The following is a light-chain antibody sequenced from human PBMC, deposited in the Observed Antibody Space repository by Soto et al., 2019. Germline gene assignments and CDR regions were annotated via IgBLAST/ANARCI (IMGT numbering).Light chain of an antibody. V-gene: IGKV1-5*01. J-gene: IGKJ1*01. CDR2: DAS. CDR1: QTISGW. Sequence: DIQMTQSPSTLSASVGDTVTITCRASQTISGWLAWYQQRPGKAPNLLIFDASTLESGVPSRFSGSGSGTTFTLTISSLQSDDFATYYCLQYNGYYRTLGQGTKVDI. CDR3: LQYNGYYRT.